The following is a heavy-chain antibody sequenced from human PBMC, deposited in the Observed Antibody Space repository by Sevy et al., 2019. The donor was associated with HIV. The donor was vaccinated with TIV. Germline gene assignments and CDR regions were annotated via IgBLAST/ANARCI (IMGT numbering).Heavy chain of an antibody. CDR3: ALERLSSDVAEYFQN. CDR2: VSYDGSNT. J-gene: IGHJ1*01. D-gene: IGHD1-1*01. V-gene: IGHV3-30*09. Sequence: GGSLRLSCAASAFTFRSFSMHWVRQAPGKWLEWVTTVSYDGSNTYYADSVKGRFAVFRDNSRNLLNLQMNNLRPEDTAVYYCALERLSSDVAEYFQNWGQGTPVTVSS. CDR1: AFTFRSFS.